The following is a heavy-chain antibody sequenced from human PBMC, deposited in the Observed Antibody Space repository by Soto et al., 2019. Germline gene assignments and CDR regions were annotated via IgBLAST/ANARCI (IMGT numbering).Heavy chain of an antibody. Sequence: QVQLVQSGAEVKKPGASVKVSCKASGYTFTSYDINWVRQATGQGLEWMGWMNPNSGNTGYAQKLQGRVTMTRNTSISTAYMELSSLRSEDTAVYYCARKYCSGGSCYADDALDIWGQGTMVTVSS. CDR2: MNPNSGNT. J-gene: IGHJ3*02. V-gene: IGHV1-8*01. CDR3: ARKYCSGGSCYADDALDI. D-gene: IGHD2-15*01. CDR1: GYTFTSYD.